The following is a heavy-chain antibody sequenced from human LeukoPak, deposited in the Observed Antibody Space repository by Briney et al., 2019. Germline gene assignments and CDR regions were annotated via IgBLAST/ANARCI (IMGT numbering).Heavy chain of an antibody. V-gene: IGHV1-18*01. J-gene: IGHJ4*02. CDR2: ISAYNGNT. CDR3: ARTYYYDSSGYSDY. CDR1: GYTFTSYG. Sequence: ASVKVSCKASGYTFTSYGISWVRQAPGQGLEWMGWISAYNGNTNYAQKFQGRVTITADKSTSTAYMELSSLRSEDTAVYYCARTYYYDSSGYSDYWGQGTLVTVSS. D-gene: IGHD3-22*01.